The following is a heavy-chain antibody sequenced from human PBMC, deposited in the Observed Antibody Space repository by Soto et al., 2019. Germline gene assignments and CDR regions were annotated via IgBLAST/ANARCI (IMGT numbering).Heavy chain of an antibody. CDR1: GYTFTSYA. CDR3: ASSYYGSGNPKDYYYGMDV. CDR2: INAGNGNT. J-gene: IGHJ6*02. V-gene: IGHV1-3*01. D-gene: IGHD3-10*01. Sequence: QVQLVQSEAEVKKPGASVKVSCKASGYTFTSYAMHWVRQAPGQRLEWMGWINAGNGNTKYSQKFQGRVTITRDTSASTAYMELSSLRSEDTAVYYCASSYYGSGNPKDYYYGMDVWGQGTTVTVSS.